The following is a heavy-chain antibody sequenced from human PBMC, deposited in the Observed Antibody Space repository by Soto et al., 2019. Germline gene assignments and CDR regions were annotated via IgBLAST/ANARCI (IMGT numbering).Heavy chain of an antibody. CDR2: VHHSWGS. Sequence: QVQLQESGPGLVKPSETMSLSCTVSGGSISSYYWSWFRQSPGKRMEWIGYVHHSWGSSYNPSLQTRVAISLDTSKSPFSLKVTSVTATDTAVYYCARQGFGPLHCLVDVWGQGTTVTVSS. V-gene: IGHV4-59*08. CDR3: ARQGFGPLHCLVDV. CDR1: GGSISSYY. J-gene: IGHJ6*02. D-gene: IGHD3-10*01.